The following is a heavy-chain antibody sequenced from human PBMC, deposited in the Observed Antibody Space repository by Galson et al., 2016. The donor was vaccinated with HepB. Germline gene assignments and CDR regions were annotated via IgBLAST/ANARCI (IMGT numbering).Heavy chain of an antibody. CDR2: IHFSGHT. CDR3: ARAPLSEDRGHFVVNSLSV. D-gene: IGHD2/OR15-2a*01. J-gene: IGHJ3*01. Sequence: TLSLTCTVSGGSISSGGYYWAWIRRPAGKGLEWIWHIHFSGHTNYSPSLKSRVTISVDTSKNQFSLKLSSVTAADTAVYYCARAPLSEDRGHFVVNSLSVWGQGTVVTVSS. CDR1: GGSISSGGYY. V-gene: IGHV4-61*09.